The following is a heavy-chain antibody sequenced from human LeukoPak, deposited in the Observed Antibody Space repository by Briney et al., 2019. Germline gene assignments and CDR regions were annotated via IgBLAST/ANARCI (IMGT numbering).Heavy chain of an antibody. Sequence: GASVKVSCKASGYTFTSYAMHWVRQAPGQRLEWMGWINAGNGNTKYSQKFQGRVTTTRDTSASTAYMELSGLRSEDTAVYYCARSAAPLKGVVVAATLNYYYYYGMDVWGQGTTVTVSS. D-gene: IGHD2-15*01. CDR2: INAGNGNT. CDR3: ARSAAPLKGVVVAATLNYYYYYGMDV. V-gene: IGHV1-3*01. CDR1: GYTFTSYA. J-gene: IGHJ6*02.